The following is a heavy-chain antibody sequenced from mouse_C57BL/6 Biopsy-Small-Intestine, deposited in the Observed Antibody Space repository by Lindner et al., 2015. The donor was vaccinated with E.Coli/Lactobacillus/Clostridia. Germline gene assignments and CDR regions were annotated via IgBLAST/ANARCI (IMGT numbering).Heavy chain of an antibody. CDR2: IYPGHGDT. D-gene: IGHD1-1*01. CDR1: DYAFSTNW. J-gene: IGHJ1*03. V-gene: IGHV1-80*01. CDR3: ARDPHYYGTNYHWYFDV. Sequence: VQLQESGAELVKPGASVKISCKTSDYAFSTNWMNWVKQRPGKGLEWIGQIYPGHGDTYYNEKFKGKATLTADKSSRTAYMQLSSLTSEDSAVYFCARDPHYYGTNYHWYFDVWGTGTTVTVSS.